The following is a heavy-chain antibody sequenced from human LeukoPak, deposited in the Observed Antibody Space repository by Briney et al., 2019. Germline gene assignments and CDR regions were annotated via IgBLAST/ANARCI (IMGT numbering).Heavy chain of an antibody. CDR3: ARDRDWAFDF. V-gene: IGHV3-23*01. CDR2: ISGSGFST. CDR1: GFTFNNYA. D-gene: IGHD3-9*01. J-gene: IGHJ4*02. Sequence: GGSLRLSCAASGFTFNNYAMSWVRQAPGKGLEWVSAISGSGFSTYYADSVKGRFTISRDNSKNTLYLQMNSLSDEDTAVYYCARDRDWAFDFWGQGARVTVSS.